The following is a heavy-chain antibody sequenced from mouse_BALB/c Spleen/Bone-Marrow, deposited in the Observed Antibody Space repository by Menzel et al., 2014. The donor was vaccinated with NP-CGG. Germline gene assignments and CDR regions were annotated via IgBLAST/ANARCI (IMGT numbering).Heavy chain of an antibody. CDR1: GFSLTSYG. J-gene: IGHJ2*01. V-gene: IGHV2-2*02. CDR2: IWSGGST. Sequence: VMLVESGPGLVQPSQSLSITCTVSGFSLTSYGVHWVRQSPGKGLEWLGVIWSGGSTDYNAAFISRLSISKDNSKSKVFFKMNSLQANHTAIYYCARIYDYDFDYWGQGTTLTVSS. D-gene: IGHD2-4*01. CDR3: ARIYDYDFDY.